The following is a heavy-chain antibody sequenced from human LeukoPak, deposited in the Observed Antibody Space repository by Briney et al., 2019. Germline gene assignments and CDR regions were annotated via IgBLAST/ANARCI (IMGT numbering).Heavy chain of an antibody. CDR1: GFTFSSYS. V-gene: IGHV3-21*01. CDR2: ISSSSSYI. Sequence: PGGSLRLSCAASGFTFSSYSMNWVRQAPGKGLEWVSSISSSSSYIYYADSVKGRFTISRDNAKNSLYLQMNSLRAEDTAVYYCARGLRFLEWSYYYYYYMDVWGKGTTVTVSS. J-gene: IGHJ6*03. CDR3: ARGLRFLEWSYYYYYYMDV. D-gene: IGHD3-3*01.